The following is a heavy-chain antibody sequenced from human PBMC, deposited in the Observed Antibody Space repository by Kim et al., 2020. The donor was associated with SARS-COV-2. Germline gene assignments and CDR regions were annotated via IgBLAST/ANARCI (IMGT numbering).Heavy chain of an antibody. Sequence: SETLSLTYTVSGGSISSYYWSWIRQPPGKGLEWIGYIYYTGITNYNSSLKSRVTISADTFKNQFSLKLSSVTAADTAIYYCATMEVRGVIRYYFDNWGQGTLVAVSS. CDR1: GGSISSYY. D-gene: IGHD3-10*01. CDR2: IYYTGIT. CDR3: ATMEVRGVIRYYFDN. J-gene: IGHJ4*02. V-gene: IGHV4-59*13.